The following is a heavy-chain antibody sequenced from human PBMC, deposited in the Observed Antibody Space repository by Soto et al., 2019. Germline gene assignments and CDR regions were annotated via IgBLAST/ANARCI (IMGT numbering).Heavy chain of an antibody. CDR3: ARDQNYCSGGSCYGNLFDP. D-gene: IGHD2-15*01. Sequence: ASVKVSCKASGYTFTSYGISWVRQAPGQGLKWMGWISAYNGNTNYAQKLQGRVTMTTDTSTSTAYMELRSLRSDDTAVYYCARDQNYCSGGSCYGNLFDPWGQGTLVTVAS. J-gene: IGHJ5*02. CDR1: GYTFTSYG. CDR2: ISAYNGNT. V-gene: IGHV1-18*01.